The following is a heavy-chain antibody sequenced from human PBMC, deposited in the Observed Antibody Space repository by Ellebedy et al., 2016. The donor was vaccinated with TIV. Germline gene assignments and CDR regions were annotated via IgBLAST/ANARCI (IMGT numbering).Heavy chain of an antibody. CDR1: GFTFSNYA. CDR2: ISGSGAAT. D-gene: IGHD2-21*01. Sequence: GESLKISCAASGFTFSNYALTWVRQAPGKGLEWVSSISGSGAATYYADSVKGRFTISRDSSKNTLYLQMNSLTAEDTAVYYCARDPGGGGDFGDNWFDPWGQGTLVTVSS. V-gene: IGHV3-23*01. J-gene: IGHJ5*02. CDR3: ARDPGGGGDFGDNWFDP.